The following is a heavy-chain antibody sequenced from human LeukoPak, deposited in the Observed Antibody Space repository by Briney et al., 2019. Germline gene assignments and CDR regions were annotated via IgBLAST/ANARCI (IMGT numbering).Heavy chain of an antibody. V-gene: IGHV1-58*01. CDR1: GFTFTSSA. J-gene: IGHJ3*02. Sequence: ASVKVSCKASGFTFTSSAVQWVRQARGQRLEWIGWIVVGSGNTNYAQKFQERVTITRDMSTSTAYMELSSLRSEDTAVYYCAAVDDSSGYPDAFDIWGQGTMVTVSS. CDR3: AAVDDSSGYPDAFDI. D-gene: IGHD3-22*01. CDR2: IVVGSGNT.